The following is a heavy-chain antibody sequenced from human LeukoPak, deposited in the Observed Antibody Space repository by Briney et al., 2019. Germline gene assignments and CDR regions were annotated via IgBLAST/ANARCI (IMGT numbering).Heavy chain of an antibody. CDR2: INHSGST. D-gene: IGHD5-12*01. CDR3: ARGHSGYEDY. Sequence: PSETLSLTCAVYGGSFSGYYWSWIRQPPGKGLEWIGEINHSGSTNYNPSLKSRVTISVDTSKNQFSLKLSSVTAADTAVYYCARGHSGYEDYWGQGTLVTVSS. J-gene: IGHJ4*02. CDR1: GGSFSGYY. V-gene: IGHV4-34*01.